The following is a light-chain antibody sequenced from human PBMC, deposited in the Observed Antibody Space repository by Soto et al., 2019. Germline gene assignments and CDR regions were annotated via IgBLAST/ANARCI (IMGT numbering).Light chain of an antibody. J-gene: IGLJ2*01. Sequence: QSVLTQPPSVSGAPGQRVTISCTGSSSNIGAGYEVQWYQQLPGTAPKLLIYDNSNRPSGVPDRFSGSKSGTSASLAITGLQAEDEADYYCQSYDSSLSGSVVFGGGTKLTV. CDR3: QSYDSSLSGSVV. CDR2: DNS. V-gene: IGLV1-40*01. CDR1: SSNIGAGYE.